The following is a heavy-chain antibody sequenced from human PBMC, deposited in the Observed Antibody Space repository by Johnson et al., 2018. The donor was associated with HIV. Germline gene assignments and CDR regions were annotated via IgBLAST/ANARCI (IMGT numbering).Heavy chain of an antibody. D-gene: IGHD2-21*02. V-gene: IGHV3-23*04. Sequence: VQLVESGGGLVQPGGSLRLSCAAAGFTFSSYVMTWVRQAPGKGLEWVSTITGSGDKTWYADSVKGRFTISRDNAKKSLYLQMNSLISEDTAVYYCARLRQEANCGADCHWAIWGQGTMVTVSS. CDR3: ARLRQEANCGADCHWAI. J-gene: IGHJ3*02. CDR1: GFTFSSYV. CDR2: ITGSGDKT.